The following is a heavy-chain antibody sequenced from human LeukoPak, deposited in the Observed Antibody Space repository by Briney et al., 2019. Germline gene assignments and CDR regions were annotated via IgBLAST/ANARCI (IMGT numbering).Heavy chain of an antibody. J-gene: IGHJ6*02. CDR2: INPKTGVT. Sequence: GASVKVSCKASGYTFTDYYLHWVRQAPGHGLEWMGWINPKTGVTKYAQNFQGRVTMTRDTSISTAYMELSRLRSDDTAVYYCARVGYYDSSGLIGGYYYYGMDVWGQGTTVTVSS. CDR3: ARVGYYDSSGLIGGYYYYGMDV. D-gene: IGHD3-22*01. CDR1: GYTFTDYY. V-gene: IGHV1-2*02.